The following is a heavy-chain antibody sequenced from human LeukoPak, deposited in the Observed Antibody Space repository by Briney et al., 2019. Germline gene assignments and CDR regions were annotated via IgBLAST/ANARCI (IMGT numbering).Heavy chain of an antibody. V-gene: IGHV1-3*01. Sequence: GASVNVSCKASGYTFTSYAMHWVRQAPGQRLEWMGWINAGNGNTKYSQKFQGRVTITRDTSASTAYMELSSLRSEDTAAYYCARGYGGPSYDSSGYYYWGIYFDYWGQGTLVTVSS. CDR2: INAGNGNT. CDR1: GYTFTSYA. J-gene: IGHJ4*02. CDR3: ARGYGGPSYDSSGYYYWGIYFDY. D-gene: IGHD3-22*01.